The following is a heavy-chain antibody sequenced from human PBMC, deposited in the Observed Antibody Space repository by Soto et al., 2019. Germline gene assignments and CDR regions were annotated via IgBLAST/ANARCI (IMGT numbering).Heavy chain of an antibody. CDR3: ARGRRRAFDI. CDR2: INGGGSDT. Sequence: EVQLVESGGGLVQPGGSLRLSCAASEFTFSSYWMHWVRQAPGKGLEWVSRINGGGSDTNYADSVKGRFTISRDNAKNTLYLQMNSLRVEDTAVYYCARGRRRAFDIWGQVTMVTVSS. J-gene: IGHJ3*02. V-gene: IGHV3-74*01. CDR1: EFTFSSYW.